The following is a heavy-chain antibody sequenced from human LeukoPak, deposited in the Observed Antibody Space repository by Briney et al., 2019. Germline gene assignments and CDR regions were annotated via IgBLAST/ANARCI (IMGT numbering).Heavy chain of an antibody. CDR3: ARGRDYGDYQDAFDI. D-gene: IGHD4-17*01. V-gene: IGHV3-20*04. J-gene: IGHJ3*02. CDR2: INWNGGST. CDR1: GFTFDDYG. Sequence: GGSLRLSCAASGFTFDDYGMSWVRQAPGKGLEWVSGINWNGGSTGYADSVKGRFTISRDNAKNSLYLQMNSLRAEDTAVYYCARGRDYGDYQDAFDIWGQGTMVTVSS.